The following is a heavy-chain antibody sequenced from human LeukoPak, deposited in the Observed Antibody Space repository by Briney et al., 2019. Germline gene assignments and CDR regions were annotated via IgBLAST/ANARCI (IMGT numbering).Heavy chain of an antibody. J-gene: IGHJ4*02. CDR2: ISSSSSYI. CDR1: GFTFSSYS. Sequence: KPGGSLRLSCAASGFTFSSYSMNWVRQAPGKGLEWVSSISSSSSYIYYADSVKGRFTISRDNAKNSLYLQINSLRAEDTAVYYCARVPAIVGATTLYYFDYWGQGTLVTVSS. CDR3: ARVPAIVGATTLYYFDY. D-gene: IGHD1-26*01. V-gene: IGHV3-21*01.